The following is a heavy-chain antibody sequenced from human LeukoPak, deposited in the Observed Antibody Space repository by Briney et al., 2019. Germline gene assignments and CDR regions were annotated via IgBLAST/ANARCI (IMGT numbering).Heavy chain of an antibody. D-gene: IGHD3-16*01. J-gene: IGHJ4*02. V-gene: IGHV3-21*01. Sequence: GGSLRLSCAASGFTFNTYSLIWVRQAPGKGLEWVSSISGSSTYIFYADSVKGRFTISRDNAKNSLYLQMNSLRAEDTAVYYCAKDFEGAAYYFDYWGQGTLVTVSS. CDR1: GFTFNTYS. CDR3: AKDFEGAAYYFDY. CDR2: ISGSSTYI.